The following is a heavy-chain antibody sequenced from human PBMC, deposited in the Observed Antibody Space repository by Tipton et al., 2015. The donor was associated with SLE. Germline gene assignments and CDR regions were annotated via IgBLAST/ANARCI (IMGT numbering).Heavy chain of an antibody. D-gene: IGHD1-26*01. J-gene: IGHJ4*02. CDR3: AREGVGASDY. CDR1: GGSISSGGYY. Sequence: TLSLTCTVSGGSISSGGYYWGWIRQPPGKGLEWIGSIYYSGSTYYNPSLKSRVTISVDTSKNQFSLKLSSVTAADTAVYYCAREGVGASDYWGQGTLVTVSS. V-gene: IGHV4-39*07. CDR2: IYYSGST.